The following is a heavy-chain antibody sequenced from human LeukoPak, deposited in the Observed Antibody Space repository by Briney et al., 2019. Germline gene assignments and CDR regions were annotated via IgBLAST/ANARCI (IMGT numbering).Heavy chain of an antibody. D-gene: IGHD2-15*01. CDR2: ITWNSGSI. CDR3: AKKGTAATLDY. Sequence: GGSLRLSCAASGFTFSSYWMSWVRQAPGKGLEWVSGITWNSGSIGYADSVKGRFTISRDNAKNSLYLQMNSLRAEDTALYYCAKKGTAATLDYWGQGTLVTVSS. V-gene: IGHV3-9*01. J-gene: IGHJ4*02. CDR1: GFTFSSYW.